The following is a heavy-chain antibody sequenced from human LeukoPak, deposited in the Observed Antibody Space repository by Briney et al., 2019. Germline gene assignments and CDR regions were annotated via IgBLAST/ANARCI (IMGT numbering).Heavy chain of an antibody. V-gene: IGHV4-4*07. J-gene: IGHJ4*02. CDR3: ARQIAVAGKVGFDY. Sequence: SETLSLTCTVSGGSISSYYWTWIRQPAGKGLEWIGRIYTTGSTNYNPSLNSRVAMSVDTSKNQFSLKLSSVTAADTAVYYCARQIAVAGKVGFDYWGQGTLVTVSS. D-gene: IGHD6-19*01. CDR1: GGSISSYY. CDR2: IYTTGST.